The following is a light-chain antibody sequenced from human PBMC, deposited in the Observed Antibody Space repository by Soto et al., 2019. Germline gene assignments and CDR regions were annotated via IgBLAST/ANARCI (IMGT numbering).Light chain of an antibody. J-gene: IGLJ2*01. CDR1: SSKIGAGYD. Sequence: QSVLTQPPSVSGAPGPRVTISFTGSSSKIGAGYDVHWYQQLPGTAPKLFIYGNSNRPSGVPDRFSGSKSGTSASLAITGLQAEDEADHYCQSYDSSLSGVVFGGGTKLTVL. CDR3: QSYDSSLSGVV. CDR2: GNS. V-gene: IGLV1-40*01.